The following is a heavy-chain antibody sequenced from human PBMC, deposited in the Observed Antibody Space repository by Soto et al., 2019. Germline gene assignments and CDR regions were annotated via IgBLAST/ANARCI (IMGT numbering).Heavy chain of an antibody. V-gene: IGHV3-74*01. CDR1: GFTFSTHW. CDR2: IDNNGGTL. J-gene: IGHJ4*02. D-gene: IGHD3-16*01. CDR3: ARNHWGIDY. Sequence: GGSLRLSCAASGFTFSTHWMHWVRQAPGKGLMWVSRIDNNGGTLDYADSVEGRFTISRDNVKNTLYLQMNSLRPEDTAVYYCARNHWGIDYWGQGILVTVSS.